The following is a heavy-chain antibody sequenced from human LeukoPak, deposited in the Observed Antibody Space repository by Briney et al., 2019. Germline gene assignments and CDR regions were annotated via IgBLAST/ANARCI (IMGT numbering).Heavy chain of an antibody. D-gene: IGHD5-12*01. CDR2: IKEDGSEK. CDR1: GFLFSSHW. J-gene: IGHJ4*02. Sequence: GSLRLSCATSGFLFSSHWMSWVRQAPGKGLEWVAKIKEDGSEKYYVDSVRGRFTISRDNGKNSLYLQMNSLRAEDTAVYFCARDGLPVALDYWGQGTLVTVSS. CDR3: ARDGLPVALDY. V-gene: IGHV3-7*01.